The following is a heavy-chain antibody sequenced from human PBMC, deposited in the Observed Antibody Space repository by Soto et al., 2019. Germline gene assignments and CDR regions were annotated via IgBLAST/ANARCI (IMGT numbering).Heavy chain of an antibody. J-gene: IGHJ4*02. V-gene: IGHV4-34*01. D-gene: IGHD6-19*01. CDR1: GGSFSGYY. CDR2: INHSGST. Sequence: PSETLSLTCAVYGGSFSGYYWSWIRQPPGKGLEWIGEINHSGSTNYNPSLKSRVTISVDTSKNQFSLKLSSVTAADTAVYYCARGADGYSSGWYDYWGQGTLVTVS. CDR3: ARGADGYSSGWYDY.